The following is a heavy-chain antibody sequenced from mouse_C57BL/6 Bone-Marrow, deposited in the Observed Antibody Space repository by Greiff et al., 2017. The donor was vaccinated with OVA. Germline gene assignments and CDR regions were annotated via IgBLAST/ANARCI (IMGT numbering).Heavy chain of an antibody. V-gene: IGHV5-16*01. CDR2: INYDGSST. Sequence: EVHLVESEGGLVQPGSSMKLSCTASGFTFSDYYMAWVRQVPEKGLEWVANINYDGSSTYYLDSLKGRFTISRDNATNILYLQMSSLKSEDAATCYCARGLWYFDVWGTGTTVTVSS. CDR3: ARGLWYFDV. CDR1: GFTFSDYY. J-gene: IGHJ1*03.